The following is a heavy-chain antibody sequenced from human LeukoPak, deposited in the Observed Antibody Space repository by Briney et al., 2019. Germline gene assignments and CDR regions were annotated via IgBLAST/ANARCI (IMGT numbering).Heavy chain of an antibody. Sequence: GASVKVSCKASGYTSTGYYMHWVRQAPGQGLEWMGWINPNSGGTNHAQKFQGRVSMTGDTSISTAYMELSRLRSDDTAVYYCARYPGTTSYPFDYWGQGTLVTVSS. CDR2: INPNSGGT. CDR1: GYTSTGYY. D-gene: IGHD1-1*01. V-gene: IGHV1-2*02. J-gene: IGHJ4*02. CDR3: ARYPGTTSYPFDY.